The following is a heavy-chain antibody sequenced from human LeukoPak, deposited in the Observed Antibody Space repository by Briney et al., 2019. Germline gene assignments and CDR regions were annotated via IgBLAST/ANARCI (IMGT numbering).Heavy chain of an antibody. D-gene: IGHD5-24*01. V-gene: IGHV4-38-2*02. Sequence: SETLSLTCKVSGYPIGLDYYWVWIRQAPGRGLQWIGGFHRGRIQYNSALKSRVTISIDSSKNQFSLRMWPVTAADTAFYFCARAHSSYESGNGYPNLGWLDPWGQGALVNVSS. CDR2: FHRGRI. CDR1: GYPIGLDYY. CDR3: ARAHSSYESGNGYPNLGWLDP. J-gene: IGHJ5*02.